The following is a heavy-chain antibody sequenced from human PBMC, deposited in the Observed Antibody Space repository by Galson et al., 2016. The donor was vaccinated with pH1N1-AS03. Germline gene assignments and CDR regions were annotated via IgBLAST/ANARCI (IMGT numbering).Heavy chain of an antibody. J-gene: IGHJ4*02. D-gene: IGHD3-22*01. Sequence: SLRLSCAASGFTFSIYAMSWVRQAPGKGLEWVSTISGSGTGTYYADSVRGRFTISRDNSENTLYLQMNSLRVEDTAVYYCARCYYDSRGHPLDWWGQGALVTVSS. V-gene: IGHV3-23*01. CDR3: ARCYYDSRGHPLDW. CDR1: GFTFSIYA. CDR2: ISGSGTGT.